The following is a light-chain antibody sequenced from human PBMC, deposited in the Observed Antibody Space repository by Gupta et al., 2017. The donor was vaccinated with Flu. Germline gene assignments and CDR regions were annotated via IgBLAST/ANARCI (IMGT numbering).Light chain of an antibody. V-gene: IGLV3-25*02. CDR1: ALPKQY. Sequence: SYELTQPPSVSVSPGPTAMITCSGDALPKQYAYWYQQKPGQAPVLVIYKDSERPSGIPERFSGSSSGTTVTLTISGVQAEDEADYYCQSADSSGTYQVFGGGTKLTVL. CDR3: QSADSSGTYQV. J-gene: IGLJ3*02. CDR2: KDS.